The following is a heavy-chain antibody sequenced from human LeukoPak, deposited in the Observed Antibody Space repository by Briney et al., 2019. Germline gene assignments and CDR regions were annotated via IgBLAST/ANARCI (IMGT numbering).Heavy chain of an antibody. CDR3: ARSNDNGDYYFDS. CDR1: GGSISSYY. Sequence: SETLSLTCTVSGGSISSYYWNWIRQPAGTGLEWIGRIFRSGRTKYSPSLKSRISMSIDTSKSQFSLKLSSVTAADTAVYYCARSNDNGDYYFDSWGQGTLVTV. CDR2: IFRSGRT. V-gene: IGHV4-4*07. D-gene: IGHD4-17*01. J-gene: IGHJ4*02.